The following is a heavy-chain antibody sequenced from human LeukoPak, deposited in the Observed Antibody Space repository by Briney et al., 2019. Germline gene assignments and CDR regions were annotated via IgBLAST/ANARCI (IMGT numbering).Heavy chain of an antibody. CDR2: VYGHNGNT. CDR3: ALGDILTGYWAEYLEY. J-gene: IGHJ4*02. CDR1: GYIFTTYG. Sequence: ASVKVACKTSGYIFTTYGLTWVRQAPGQGLEWMGWVYGHNGNTNYAERFQDRVIMTTETSTRTGYMELKSLRSDDTAMYYCALGDILTGYWAEYLEYWGQGTLVTVSS. V-gene: IGHV1-18*01. D-gene: IGHD3-9*01.